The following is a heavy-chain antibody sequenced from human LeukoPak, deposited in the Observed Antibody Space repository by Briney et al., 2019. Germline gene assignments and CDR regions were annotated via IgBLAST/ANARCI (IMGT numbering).Heavy chain of an antibody. D-gene: IGHD6-6*01. CDR3: AREGLRSIAARRGTRDYMDV. Sequence: ASVKVSCKASGYTFTGYYMHWVRQAPGQGLEWMGWINPNSGGTNYAQKFQGRVTMTTDTSTSTVYMEVGSLRSDDTAVYYCAREGLRSIAARRGTRDYMDVWGKGTTVIVSS. V-gene: IGHV1-2*02. CDR1: GYTFTGYY. J-gene: IGHJ6*03. CDR2: INPNSGGT.